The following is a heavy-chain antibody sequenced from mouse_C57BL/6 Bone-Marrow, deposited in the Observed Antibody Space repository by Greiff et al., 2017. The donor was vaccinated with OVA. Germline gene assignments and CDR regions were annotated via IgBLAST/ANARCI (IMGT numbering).Heavy chain of an antibody. CDR3: ARTPTVVAPYYFDD. V-gene: IGHV5-17*01. CDR2: ISSGSSTI. D-gene: IGHD1-1*01. CDR1: GFTFSDYG. Sequence: EVQLVESGGGLVKPGGSLKLSCAASGFTFSDYGMHWVRQAPEKGLEWVAYISSGSSTIYYADTVKGRFTISRDNAKNTLFLQMTSLRSEDAAMYYCARTPTVVAPYYFDDWGQGTTLTVSS. J-gene: IGHJ2*01.